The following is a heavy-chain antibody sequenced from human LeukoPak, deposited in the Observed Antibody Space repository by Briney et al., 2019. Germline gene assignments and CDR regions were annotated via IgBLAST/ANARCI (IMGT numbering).Heavy chain of an antibody. V-gene: IGHV4-39*01. J-gene: IGHJ5*02. CDR3: ARLVAVATNWFDP. Sequence: NPSETLSLTCTVSGGSISSSNYYWGWIRQPPGKGLEWIGSIYYSGGTYYNPSLKSRVTISVDTSKNQFSLKLSSVTAADTAVYYCARLVAVATNWFDPWGQGTLVTVSS. D-gene: IGHD5-12*01. CDR1: GGSISSSNYY. CDR2: IYYSGGT.